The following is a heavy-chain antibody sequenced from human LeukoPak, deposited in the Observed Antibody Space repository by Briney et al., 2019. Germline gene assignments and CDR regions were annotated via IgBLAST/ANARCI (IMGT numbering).Heavy chain of an antibody. CDR3: VRFYYYIGSGYYSDY. D-gene: IGHD3-22*01. CDR2: IKQDGSEK. CDR1: GFTFSSYW. J-gene: IGHJ4*02. Sequence: GGSLRLSCAASGFTFSSYWMSWVRQAPGKGLEWVANIKQDGSEKYYVDSVKGRFTISRDNAKNSLYLQMNSLKTEDTAVYYCVRFYYYIGSGYYSDYWGQGTLVTVSS. V-gene: IGHV3-7*03.